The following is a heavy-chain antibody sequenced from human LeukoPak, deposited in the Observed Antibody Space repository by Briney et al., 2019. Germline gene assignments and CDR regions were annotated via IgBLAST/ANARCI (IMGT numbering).Heavy chain of an antibody. V-gene: IGHV3-30*02. J-gene: IGHJ6*03. CDR3: AKLVDYCEGRTCFTTYYYTDI. D-gene: IGHD4/OR15-4a*01. CDR1: GPTFSISG. CDR2: IRDDGSSV. Sequence: GGSLRLSCAVSGPTFSISGMHWVRQAPGKGLEWVTFIRDDGSSVNYADSVKGRFTVSRDHSNNTLYLQMNSLTLEDTAVYYCAKLVDYCEGRTCFTTYYYTDIWGQGTTVTVSS.